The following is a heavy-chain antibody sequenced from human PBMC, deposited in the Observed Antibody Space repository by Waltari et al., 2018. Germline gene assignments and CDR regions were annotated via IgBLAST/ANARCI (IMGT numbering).Heavy chain of an antibody. Sequence: QVHLVQSGAEVRKPGSSVRVSCEASGGKFGSYAITWVRQAPGQGLEWMAGIIPIFGTPNYDQKFQGRVNVAADESTSTAYMELSSLRSDDTAIYYCAKRIVGGPFDVWGQGTVVIVSS. CDR3: AKRIVGGPFDV. V-gene: IGHV1-69*12. CDR1: GGKFGSYA. CDR2: IIPIFGTP. J-gene: IGHJ3*01. D-gene: IGHD1-26*01.